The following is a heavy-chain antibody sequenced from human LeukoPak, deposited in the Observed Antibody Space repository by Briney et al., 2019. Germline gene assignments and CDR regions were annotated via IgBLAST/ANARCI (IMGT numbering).Heavy chain of an antibody. V-gene: IGHV3-23*01. Sequence: GGSLRLSCAASDFTFSSYGMSWVRQAPGKGLEWVSGISGSGFSTYYADSVKGRFTISRDNSKNTLYLQMNSLRAEDTAVYYCAELGITMIGGVWGKGTTVTISS. CDR2: ISGSGFST. CDR1: DFTFSSYG. D-gene: IGHD3-10*02. J-gene: IGHJ6*04. CDR3: AELGITMIGGV.